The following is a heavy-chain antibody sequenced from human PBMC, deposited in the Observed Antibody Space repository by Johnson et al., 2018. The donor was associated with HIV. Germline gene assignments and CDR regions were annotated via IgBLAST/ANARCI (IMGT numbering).Heavy chain of an antibody. Sequence: QVQLVESGGGVVQPGRSLRLSCAASAFTFSTYAMQWVRQAPGKGLEWVAVISYDGSNKYYADSVKGRFTISRDNSKKTLYLQMNSLRAEDTAVYYCAREGDMIVVVAAFDIWGQGTMVIVSS. D-gene: IGHD3-22*01. CDR3: AREGDMIVVVAAFDI. V-gene: IGHV3-30*04. CDR1: AFTFSTYA. CDR2: ISYDGSNK. J-gene: IGHJ3*02.